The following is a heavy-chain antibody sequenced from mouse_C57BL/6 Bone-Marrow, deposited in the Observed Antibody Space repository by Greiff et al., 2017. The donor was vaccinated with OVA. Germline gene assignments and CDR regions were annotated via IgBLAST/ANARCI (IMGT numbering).Heavy chain of an antibody. J-gene: IGHJ2*01. CDR1: GFTFSDYY. Sequence: EVQGVESGGGLVQPGGSLKLSCAASGFTFSDYYMYWVRQTPEKRLEWVAYISNGGGSTYYPDTVKGRFTISRDNAKNTLYLQMSRLKSEDTAMYYCARQERDYFDYWGQGTTLTVSS. CDR2: ISNGGGST. CDR3: ARQERDYFDY. V-gene: IGHV5-12*01.